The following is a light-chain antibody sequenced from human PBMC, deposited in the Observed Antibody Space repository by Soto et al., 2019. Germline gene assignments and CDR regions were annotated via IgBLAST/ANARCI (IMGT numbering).Light chain of an antibody. Sequence: QAVVTQEPSLTVSPGGTVTLTCASSTGAVTSGYYPNWFQQKPGKAPRALIYNTRNKHSWTPARFSGSLLGGKAALTLSGAQPEDEAEYYCLLYFGGAYVFGTGTKVTVL. CDR3: LLYFGGAYV. J-gene: IGLJ1*01. CDR1: TGAVTSGYY. V-gene: IGLV7-43*01. CDR2: NTR.